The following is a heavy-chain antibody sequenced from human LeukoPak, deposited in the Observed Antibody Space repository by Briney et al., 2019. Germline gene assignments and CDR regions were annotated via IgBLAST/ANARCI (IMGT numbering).Heavy chain of an antibody. V-gene: IGHV4-38-2*02. D-gene: IGHD6-19*01. CDR2: IYHSGST. CDR3: ARDRGAVADY. Sequence: SETLSLTCTVSGYSISSGYYWGWIRQPPGKGLEWIGSIYHSGSTYYNPSLKSRVTISVDTSKNQFSLKLSSVTAADTAVYYCARDRGAVADYWSQGTLVTVSS. CDR1: GYSISSGYY. J-gene: IGHJ4*02.